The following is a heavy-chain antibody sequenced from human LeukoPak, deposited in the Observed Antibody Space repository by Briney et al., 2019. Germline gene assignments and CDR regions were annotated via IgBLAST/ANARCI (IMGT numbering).Heavy chain of an antibody. CDR2: INPNSGGT. V-gene: IGHV1-2*02. CDR1: GYTFTGYY. D-gene: IGHD2-2*01. J-gene: IGHJ5*02. CDR3: ARERGQGYQLLGDWFDP. Sequence: ASVKVPCKASGYTFTGYYMHWVRQAPGQGLEWMGWINPNSGGTNYAQKFQGRVTMTRDTSISTAYMELSRLRSDDTAVYYCARERGQGYQLLGDWFDPWGQGTLVTVSS.